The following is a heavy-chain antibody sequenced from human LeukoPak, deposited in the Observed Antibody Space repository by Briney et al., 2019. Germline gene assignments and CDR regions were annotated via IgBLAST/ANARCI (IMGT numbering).Heavy chain of an antibody. CDR1: GFTFSSYW. D-gene: IGHD3-22*01. J-gene: IGHJ4*02. CDR2: ISSSSSHI. Sequence: GGSLRLSCAASGFTFSSYWMNWVRQAPGKGLEWVSYISSSSSHIYDAESVKGRFTISRDNGKNSLYLQMNSLRAEDTAVYYCARDTYSYDSSGYYLPEGFDYWGQGTLVTVSS. CDR3: ARDTYSYDSSGYYLPEGFDY. V-gene: IGHV3-21*01.